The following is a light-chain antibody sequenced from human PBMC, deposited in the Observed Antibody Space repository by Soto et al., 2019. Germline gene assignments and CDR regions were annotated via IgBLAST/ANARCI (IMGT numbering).Light chain of an antibody. V-gene: IGLV2-14*03. CDR2: DVS. CDR3: SAFTGTTYV. Sequence: QSVLTQPASVSGSPGQSITISCTGTSSDVGGNKYVSWYQHYPGKPPKLMICDVSNRPSGVSNRFSGSKSGNTASLTISGLQAEDEADYYCSAFTGTTYVFGTGTKLTVL. J-gene: IGLJ1*01. CDR1: SSDVGGNKY.